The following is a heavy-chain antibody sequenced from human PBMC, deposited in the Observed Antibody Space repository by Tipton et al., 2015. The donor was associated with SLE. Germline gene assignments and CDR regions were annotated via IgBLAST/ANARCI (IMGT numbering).Heavy chain of an antibody. J-gene: IGHJ4*02. CDR3: ARDYHSGLGY. V-gene: IGHV4-59*01. CDR1: GGSISSYY. D-gene: IGHD6-19*01. Sequence: TLSLTCTVSGGSISSYYWSWIRQPPGKGLEWIGYIYYSGSTNYNPSLKSRVTISVDTSKNQFSLKLSSVTAADTAVYYCARDYHSGLGYWGQGTLLTVSS. CDR2: IYYSGST.